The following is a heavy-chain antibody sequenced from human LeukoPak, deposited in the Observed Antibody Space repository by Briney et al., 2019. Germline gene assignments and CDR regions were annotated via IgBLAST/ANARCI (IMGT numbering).Heavy chain of an antibody. CDR1: GFTFNNYG. Sequence: GRSLRLSCAASGFTFNNYGVHWVRQAPGKGLEWVAIIRSDGNNQNYVDSVKGRFTVSRDKFKNTVYLRMNSLRAEDTAVYYCAREYSGSYYVAAFDVWGQGTMVTVSS. J-gene: IGHJ3*01. V-gene: IGHV3-33*01. CDR2: IRSDGNNQ. CDR3: AREYSGSYYVAAFDV. D-gene: IGHD1-26*01.